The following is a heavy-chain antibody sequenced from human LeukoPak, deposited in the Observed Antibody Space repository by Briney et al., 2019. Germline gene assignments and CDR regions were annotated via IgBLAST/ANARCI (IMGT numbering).Heavy chain of an antibody. Sequence: SETLSLTCAVYGGSFSGYYWSWIRQPPGKGLEWIGEINHSGSTNYNPSLKSRVTISVDTSKNQFSLKLSSVTAADTAVYYYARGGIVAVTDYWGQGTLVTVSS. J-gene: IGHJ4*02. CDR1: GGSFSGYY. D-gene: IGHD6-13*01. CDR2: INHSGST. CDR3: ARGGIVAVTDY. V-gene: IGHV4-34*01.